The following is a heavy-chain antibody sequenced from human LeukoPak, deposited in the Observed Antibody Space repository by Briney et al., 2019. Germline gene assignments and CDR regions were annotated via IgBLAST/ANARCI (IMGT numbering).Heavy chain of an antibody. CDR3: ARAVAGTFYYYYYYMDV. Sequence: GGSLRLSCAASGFTFSSYWMHWVRQAPGKGLVWVSRINSDGSSTSYADSVKGRFTISRDNAKNTLYLQMNSLRAEGTAVYYCARAVAGTFYYYYYYMDVWGKGTTVTISS. D-gene: IGHD6-19*01. CDR2: INSDGSST. V-gene: IGHV3-74*01. J-gene: IGHJ6*03. CDR1: GFTFSSYW.